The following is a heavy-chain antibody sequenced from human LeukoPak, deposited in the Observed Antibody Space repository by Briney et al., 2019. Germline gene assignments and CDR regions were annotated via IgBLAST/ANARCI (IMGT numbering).Heavy chain of an antibody. Sequence: GESLRISCKSSGYSFTNYWISWVRQMPGKGLEWMGRIDPSDSYTNYSPSFQGHVTISADESISTAYLQWSSLKASDTAMFYCARPSVDGSGSYPYWGQGTLVTVSS. V-gene: IGHV5-10-1*01. J-gene: IGHJ4*02. CDR2: IDPSDSYT. CDR1: GYSFTNYW. D-gene: IGHD3-10*01. CDR3: ARPSVDGSGSYPY.